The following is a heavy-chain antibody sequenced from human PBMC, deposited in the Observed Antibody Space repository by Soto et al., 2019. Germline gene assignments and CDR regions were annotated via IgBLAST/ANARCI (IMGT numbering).Heavy chain of an antibody. CDR2: ISYDGSNK. D-gene: IGHD5-12*01. Sequence: QVQLVESGGGVVQPGRSLRLSCAASGFTFSSYAMHWVRQAPGKGLEWVAVISYDGSNKYYADSVKGRFTISRDNSXNTXYLQMNSLRAEDTAVYYCARDYYRFNSGYGFSMDVWGQGTTVTVSS. V-gene: IGHV3-30-3*01. CDR3: ARDYYRFNSGYGFSMDV. CDR1: GFTFSSYA. J-gene: IGHJ6*02.